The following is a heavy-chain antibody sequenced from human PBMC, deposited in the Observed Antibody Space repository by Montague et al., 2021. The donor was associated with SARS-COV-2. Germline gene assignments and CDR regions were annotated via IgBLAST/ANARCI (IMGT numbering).Heavy chain of an antibody. CDR3: FIFCGGDCRNEAFGF. J-gene: IGHJ3*01. D-gene: IGHD2-21*02. CDR1: GFNFRDYG. Sequence: SLRLSCATSGFNFRDYGMSWARRAPGKGLEWVGFIRSEATGGTTNYAASVRGRFTISRDDSKSILYLQMNSLEIEDTALYYCFIFCGGDCRNEAFGFWGQGTMVTVLS. V-gene: IGHV3-49*04. CDR2: IRSEATGGTT.